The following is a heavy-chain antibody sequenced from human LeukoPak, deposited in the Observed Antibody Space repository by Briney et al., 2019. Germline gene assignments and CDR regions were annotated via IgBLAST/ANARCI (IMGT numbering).Heavy chain of an antibody. J-gene: IGHJ5*02. CDR1: GYTFTSYG. CDR3: ARDIPRSGSYYNLRWFDP. CDR2: ISAYNGNT. D-gene: IGHD3-10*01. Sequence: ASVKVSCKASGYTFTSYGISWVRQAPGQRLEWMGWISAYNGNTNYAQKLQGRVTMTTDTSTSTAYMELRSLRSDDTALYYCARDIPRSGSYYNLRWFDPWGQGTLVTVSS. V-gene: IGHV1-18*01.